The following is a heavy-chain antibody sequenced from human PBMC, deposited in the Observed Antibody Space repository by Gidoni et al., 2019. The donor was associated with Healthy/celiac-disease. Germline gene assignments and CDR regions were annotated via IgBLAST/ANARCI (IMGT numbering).Heavy chain of an antibody. Sequence: QVTLRESGPALVKPTQTLTLTCTFSGFSLSTSGMCVSWIRQPPGKALEWLARIDWDDDKYYSTSLKTRLTISKDTSKNQVVLTMTNMDPVDTATYYCARRLKGGSYGAFDIWGQGTMVTVSS. J-gene: IGHJ3*02. CDR1: GFSLSTSGMC. CDR2: IDWDDDK. D-gene: IGHD1-26*01. V-gene: IGHV2-70*15. CDR3: ARRLKGGSYGAFDI.